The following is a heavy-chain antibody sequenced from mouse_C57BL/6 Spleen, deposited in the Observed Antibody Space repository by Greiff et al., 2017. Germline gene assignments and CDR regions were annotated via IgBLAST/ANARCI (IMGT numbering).Heavy chain of an antibody. CDR1: GYSITNGNHW. CDR2: ISSSGST. V-gene: IGHV3-4*01. J-gene: IGHJ4*01. D-gene: IGHD2-4*01. CDR3: ARGTFYYDYEGLIAMDY. Sequence: EVKLLESGPALVKPSQTVSLPCTVTGYSITNGNHWWNWIRQVSGSKLEWIGYISSSGSTDSNPSLKSRISITRDTSKNQLFLQLNSVTTEDIATYYCARGTFYYDYEGLIAMDYWGQGTSVTVSS.